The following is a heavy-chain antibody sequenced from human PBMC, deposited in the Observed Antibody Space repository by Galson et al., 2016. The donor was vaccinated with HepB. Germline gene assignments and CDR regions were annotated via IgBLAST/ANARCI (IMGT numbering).Heavy chain of an antibody. CDR2: ISHDGKGT. D-gene: IGHD5-12*01. Sequence: SLRLSCAASGFTFSNYGMYWVRQAPGKGLEWVAGISHDGKGTYYTDSVKGRCIISRDNSKNTLYLQVDSLRAEDTALYYCAREGFTSGRCGGFDYWGQGALVTVSS. CDR1: GFTFSNYG. J-gene: IGHJ4*02. CDR3: AREGFTSGRCGGFDY. V-gene: IGHV3-30*03.